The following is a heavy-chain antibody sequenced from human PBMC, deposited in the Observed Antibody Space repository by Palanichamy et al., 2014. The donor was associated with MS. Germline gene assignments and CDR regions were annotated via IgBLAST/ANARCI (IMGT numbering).Heavy chain of an antibody. CDR2: ISDDGSNK. D-gene: IGHD3-22*01. V-gene: IGHV3-30*03. J-gene: IGHJ3*02. CDR3: AVTYHFDSSGYSEDAFDI. CDR1: GFTFSSYG. Sequence: QVQLVESGRGVVQPGRSLRLSCAASGFTFSSYGMHWVRQAPGKGLEWVAVISDDGSNKYYADSVKGRFTISRDNSKNTLYLQMNGLRAEDTAVFYCAVTYHFDSSGYSEDAFDIWGQGTMVTVSS.